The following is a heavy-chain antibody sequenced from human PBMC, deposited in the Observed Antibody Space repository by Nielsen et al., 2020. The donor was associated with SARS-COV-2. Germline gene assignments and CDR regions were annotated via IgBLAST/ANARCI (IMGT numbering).Heavy chain of an antibody. CDR1: GFTFSSYS. J-gene: IGHJ6*03. V-gene: IGHV3-21*01. Sequence: GESLKISCAASGFTFSSYSMNWVRQAPGKGLEWVSSISSSSSYIYYADSVKGRFTISRDNAKNSLYLQMNSLRAEDTAVYYCARPYDFWSGYYYYYMDVWGKGTTVTVSS. D-gene: IGHD3-3*01. CDR2: ISSSSSYI. CDR3: ARPYDFWSGYYYYYMDV.